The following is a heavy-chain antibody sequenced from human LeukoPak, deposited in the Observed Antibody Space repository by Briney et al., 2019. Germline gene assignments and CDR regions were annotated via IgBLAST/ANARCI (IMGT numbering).Heavy chain of an antibody. J-gene: IGHJ5*02. CDR3: ARPLMYYYGSETYFWFDP. V-gene: IGHV3-7*01. CDR2: IKQDGSEQ. D-gene: IGHD3-10*01. Sequence: TGGSLRLSCAASGFTFTTYWMGWVRQAPGRGLEWVANIKQDGSEQYYVGSVKGRFTISRDNAKNSLSLQMNNLRAEDTAVYYCARPLMYYYGSETYFWFDPWGQGTLVTVSS. CDR1: GFTFTTYW.